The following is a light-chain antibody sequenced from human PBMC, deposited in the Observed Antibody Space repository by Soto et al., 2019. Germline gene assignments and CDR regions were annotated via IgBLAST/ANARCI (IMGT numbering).Light chain of an antibody. V-gene: IGLV2-11*01. J-gene: IGLJ1*01. CDR3: CSYAGSYTVYV. CDR1: SSDVGGYNY. CDR2: DVS. Sequence: QSALTQPRSVSGSPGQSGTISCTGTSSDVGGYNYVSWYQQHPGKAPKLMIYDVSKRPSGVPDRFSGSKSGNTASLTISGLQAEDEADYYCCSYAGSYTVYVFGTGTKLTVL.